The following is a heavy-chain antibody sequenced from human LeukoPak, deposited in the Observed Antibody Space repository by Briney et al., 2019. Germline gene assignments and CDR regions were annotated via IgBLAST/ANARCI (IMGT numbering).Heavy chain of an antibody. J-gene: IGHJ4*02. CDR3: AKDGVGATSLDC. D-gene: IGHD1-26*01. Sequence: TGGSLRLSCAASGFTFSSYSMNWVRQAPGKGLEWVSSISSSSSYIYYADSVKGRFTISRDNAKNSLYLQMNSLRAEDTAVYYCAKDGVGATSLDCWGQGTLVTVSS. CDR2: ISSSSSYI. V-gene: IGHV3-21*01. CDR1: GFTFSSYS.